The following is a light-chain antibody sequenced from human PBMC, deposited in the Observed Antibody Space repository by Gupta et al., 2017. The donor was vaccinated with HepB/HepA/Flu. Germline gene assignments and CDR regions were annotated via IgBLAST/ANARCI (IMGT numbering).Light chain of an antibody. CDR1: QSLLHSNGYNY. J-gene: IGKJ4*01. Sequence: DIVMTQSPLSLPVTPGEPASISCRSSQSLLHSNGYNYLDWYLQKPGQSPQLLIYLGSNRASGVPDRFSGSGSGTDFTLKISRVEAEDVGVYYCMQALQTPRVFGGGTKVEIK. CDR2: LGS. V-gene: IGKV2-28*01. CDR3: MQALQTPRV.